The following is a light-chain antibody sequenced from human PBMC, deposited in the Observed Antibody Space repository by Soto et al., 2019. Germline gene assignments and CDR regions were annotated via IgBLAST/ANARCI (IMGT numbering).Light chain of an antibody. CDR2: AAS. V-gene: IGKV1-27*01. CDR1: QDIRNF. CDR3: QRYSSVPV. J-gene: IGKJ3*01. Sequence: DIQMTQSPTSLSASVGDRVTITCRASQDIRNFVAWYQQKPGKAPRLLIYAASTLQSGVPSRFSGSGSGTDFTLPINSLQPEAGATYSCQRYSSVPVFGPGTKVEIK.